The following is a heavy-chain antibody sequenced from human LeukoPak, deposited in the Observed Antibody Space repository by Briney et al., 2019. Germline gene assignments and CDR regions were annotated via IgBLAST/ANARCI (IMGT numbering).Heavy chain of an antibody. CDR1: GYTFTGYY. Sequence: PSASVKVSCKASGYTFTGYYVHWVRQAPGQGLEWMGWINPNSGGTNYAQKFQGRVTMTRDTSISTAYMELSRLRSDDTAVYYCARSGTQRSYYYGSGSYNFPFDYWGQGTLVTVPS. J-gene: IGHJ4*02. D-gene: IGHD3-10*01. V-gene: IGHV1-2*02. CDR2: INPNSGGT. CDR3: ARSGTQRSYYYGSGSYNFPFDY.